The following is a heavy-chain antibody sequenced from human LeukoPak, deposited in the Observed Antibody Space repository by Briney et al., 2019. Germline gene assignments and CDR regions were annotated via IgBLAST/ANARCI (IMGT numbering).Heavy chain of an antibody. J-gene: IGHJ5*01. CDR1: GFTFTNCA. V-gene: IGHV3-23*01. CDR3: AKGQSRVGASDPFDS. Sequence: PGGSLRLSCVASGFTFTNCAMTWVRQAPGKGLEWVSSISGSGSTTYYADSAKGRFTISRDNSKNTVYLQMNSLSVEDTAVYYCAKGQSRVGASDPFDSWGQGTLVTVPS. CDR2: ISGSGSTT. D-gene: IGHD1-26*01.